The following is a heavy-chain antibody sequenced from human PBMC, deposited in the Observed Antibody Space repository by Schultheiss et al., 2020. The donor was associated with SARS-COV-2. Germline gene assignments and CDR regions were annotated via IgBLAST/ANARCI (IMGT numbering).Heavy chain of an antibody. J-gene: IGHJ4*02. CDR3: ARGGDNTGWEGSDY. Sequence: SETLSLTCAVYGGSLSGYYWSWVRQPPGKGLEWIGYIYYSGSTNYNPSLKSRVTISVDTSKNQSSLKLSSVTAADTAVYYCARGGDNTGWEGSDYWGQGTLVTVSS. CDR2: IYYSGST. D-gene: IGHD6-19*01. CDR1: GGSLSGYY. V-gene: IGHV4-59*01.